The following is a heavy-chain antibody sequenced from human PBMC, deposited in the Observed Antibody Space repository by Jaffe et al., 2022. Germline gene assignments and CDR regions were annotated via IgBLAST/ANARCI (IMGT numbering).Heavy chain of an antibody. CDR2: IYYSGST. V-gene: IGHV4-59*01. CDR3: ARAGRYFDWLLHDY. D-gene: IGHD3-9*01. CDR1: GGSISSYY. Sequence: QVQLQESGPGLVKPSETLSLTCTVSGGSISSYYWSWIRQPPGKGLEWIGYIYYSGSTNYNPSLKSRVTISVDTSKNQFSLKLSSVTAADTAVYYCARAGRYFDWLLHDYWGQGTLVTVSS. J-gene: IGHJ4*02.